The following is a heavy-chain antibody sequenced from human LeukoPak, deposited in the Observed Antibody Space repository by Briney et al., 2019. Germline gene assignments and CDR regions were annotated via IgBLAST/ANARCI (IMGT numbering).Heavy chain of an antibody. CDR1: GFIFRRYD. D-gene: IGHD3-9*01. CDR3: ARVYDVLTGGFDY. J-gene: IGHJ4*02. V-gene: IGHV3-21*01. CDR2: ISSSSISI. Sequence: GGSLRLSCAASGFIFRRYDMNWVRQAPGKGLEWVSFISSSSISIYYGDSVQGRFTVSRDNARNLLYLEMNTLRAEDTAVYYCARVYDVLTGGFDYWGQGALVTVSS.